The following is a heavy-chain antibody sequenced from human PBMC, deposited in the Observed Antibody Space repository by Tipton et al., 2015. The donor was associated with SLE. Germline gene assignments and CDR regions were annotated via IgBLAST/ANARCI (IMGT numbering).Heavy chain of an antibody. Sequence: LSLTCTVSGGSISRGGYYWSWIRQAPGKGLEWVAFIGSSTTYIYYADSVKGRFTISRDNAKTSLYLQMNSLRAEDTAVYYCAKRMPSGGGFTLDHWGQGTLVTVSS. D-gene: IGHD2-15*01. V-gene: IGHV3-11*06. CDR1: GGSISRGGYY. J-gene: IGHJ4*02. CDR2: IGSSTTYI. CDR3: AKRMPSGGGFTLDH.